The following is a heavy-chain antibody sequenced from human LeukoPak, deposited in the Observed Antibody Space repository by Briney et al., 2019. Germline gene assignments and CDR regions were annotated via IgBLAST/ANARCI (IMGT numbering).Heavy chain of an antibody. D-gene: IGHD3-10*01. V-gene: IGHV1-2*06. CDR2: INPYSGCR. Sequence: ASVTDSFMPSGYTFTDYFMHWVRQARGQGLAWMGRINPYSGCRNYAQKFEGRVTMTRDMSINTAYMELSRLRSDETAVYYYARRRPYYDYYYYHGMDVWGQGTTVTVSS. CDR3: ARRRPYYDYYYYHGMDV. J-gene: IGHJ6*02. CDR1: GYTFTDYF.